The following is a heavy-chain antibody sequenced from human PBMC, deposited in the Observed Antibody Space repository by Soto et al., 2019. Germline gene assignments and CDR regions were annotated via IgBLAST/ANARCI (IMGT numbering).Heavy chain of an antibody. V-gene: IGHV1-8*01. J-gene: IGHJ6*02. CDR1: GYTFTSYD. Sequence: ASVKVSCKASGYTFTSYDINWVRQATGQGLEWMGWMNPNSGNTGYAQKFQGRVTMTRNTSISTAYMELSSLRSEDTAVYYCAREGSYSSSSHYYYYGMDVWGQGTTVTVSS. D-gene: IGHD6-6*01. CDR3: AREGSYSSSSHYYYYGMDV. CDR2: MNPNSGNT.